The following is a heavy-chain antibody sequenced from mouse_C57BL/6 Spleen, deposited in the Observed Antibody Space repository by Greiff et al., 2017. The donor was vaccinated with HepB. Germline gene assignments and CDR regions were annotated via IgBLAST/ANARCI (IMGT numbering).Heavy chain of an antibody. CDR2: IDPANGNT. V-gene: IGHV14-3*01. J-gene: IGHJ4*01. D-gene: IGHD2-3*01. Sequence: EVQRVESVAELVRPGASVKLSCTASGFNIKNTYMHWVKQRPEQGLEWIGRIDPANGNTKYAPKFQGKATITADTSSNTAYLQLSSLTSEDTAIYYCARPPYDPYYYAMDYWGQGTSVTVSS. CDR3: ARPPYDPYYYAMDY. CDR1: GFNIKNTY.